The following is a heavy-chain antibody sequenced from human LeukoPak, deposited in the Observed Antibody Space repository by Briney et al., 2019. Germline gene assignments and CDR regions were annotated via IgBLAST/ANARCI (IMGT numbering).Heavy chain of an antibody. CDR2: ISGSGGST. CDR3: AKVNRGYYGSGSSGFFDY. D-gene: IGHD3-10*01. Sequence: GRSLRLSCTASGFTFSSYAMSWVRQAPGKGLEWVSAISGSGGSTYYADSVKGRFTISRDNSKNTLYLQMNSLRAEDTAVYYCAKVNRGYYGSGSSGFFDYWGQGTLVTVSS. J-gene: IGHJ4*02. CDR1: GFTFSSYA. V-gene: IGHV3-23*01.